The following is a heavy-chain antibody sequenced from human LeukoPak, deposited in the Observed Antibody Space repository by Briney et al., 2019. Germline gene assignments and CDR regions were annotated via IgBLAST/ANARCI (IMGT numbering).Heavy chain of an antibody. CDR3: AKDRGWELRYFDY. J-gene: IGHJ4*02. Sequence: GRSLRLSCAASGFTFSTYAMHWVRQAPGKGLEWVAVISYDGSSKYYADSVKGRFTIARDNSKNTLYLQMNSLRAEDTAVYYCAKDRGWELRYFDYWGQGTLVTVSS. CDR1: GFTFSTYA. V-gene: IGHV3-30*04. CDR2: ISYDGSSK. D-gene: IGHD1-26*01.